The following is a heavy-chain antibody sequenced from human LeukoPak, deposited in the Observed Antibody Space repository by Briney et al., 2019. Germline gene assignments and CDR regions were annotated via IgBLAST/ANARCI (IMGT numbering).Heavy chain of an antibody. CDR1: GYTFSIYY. Sequence: ASVKVSCKASGYTFSIYYIHWVRQAPGQGFEWVGIINPDGGSTTYAQKFQGRVTMTRDTSTSTVYMELSSLRSDDTAVYYCARVLRSPDYWGQGTLVTVSS. J-gene: IGHJ4*02. CDR2: INPDGGST. D-gene: IGHD1-26*01. CDR3: ARVLRSPDY. V-gene: IGHV1-46*01.